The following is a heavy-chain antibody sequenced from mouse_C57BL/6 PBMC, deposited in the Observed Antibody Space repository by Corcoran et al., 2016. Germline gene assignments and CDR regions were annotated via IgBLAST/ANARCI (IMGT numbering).Heavy chain of an antibody. V-gene: IGHV1-76*01. CDR2: IYPGSGNT. Sequence: QVQLKQSGAELVRPGASVKLSCKASGYTFTDYYINWVKQRPGQGLEWIARIYPGSGNTYYNEKFKGKATLTAEKSSSTADMQLSSLTSEDSAVYFCAREGYYGFWYFDVWGTGTTVTVSS. CDR1: GYTFTDYY. CDR3: AREGYYGFWYFDV. D-gene: IGHD2-2*01. J-gene: IGHJ1*03.